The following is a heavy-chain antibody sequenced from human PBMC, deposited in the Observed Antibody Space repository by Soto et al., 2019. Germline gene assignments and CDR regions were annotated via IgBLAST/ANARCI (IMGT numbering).Heavy chain of an antibody. D-gene: IGHD6-6*01. Sequence: GGSLRLSCAASGFTFSSYSMNWVRQAPGKGLEWVSSISSSSSYIYYADSVKGRFTISRDNAKNSLYLQMNSLRAEDTAVYYCARDRGSYSSSSGFDYWGQGTLVTVSS. CDR2: ISSSSSYI. CDR3: ARDRGSYSSSSGFDY. J-gene: IGHJ4*02. V-gene: IGHV3-21*01. CDR1: GFTFSSYS.